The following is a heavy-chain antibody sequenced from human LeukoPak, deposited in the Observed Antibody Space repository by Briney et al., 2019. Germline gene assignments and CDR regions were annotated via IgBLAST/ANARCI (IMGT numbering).Heavy chain of an antibody. Sequence: SETLSLTCTVSGGSISSSSYYWGWIRQPPGKGLEWIGSIYYNGSTNYNPSLKSRVTISVDTSKNQFSLKLSSVTAADTAVYYCARAYYDFWSGYYGYYYMDVWGKGTTVTVSS. CDR2: IYYNGST. J-gene: IGHJ6*03. CDR3: ARAYYDFWSGYYGYYYMDV. D-gene: IGHD3-3*01. CDR1: GGSISSSSYY. V-gene: IGHV4-39*07.